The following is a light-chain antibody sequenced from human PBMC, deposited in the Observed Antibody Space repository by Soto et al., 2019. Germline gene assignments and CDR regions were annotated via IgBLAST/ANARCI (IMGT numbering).Light chain of an antibody. CDR1: QSVKTF. J-gene: IGKJ5*01. CDR3: QQYTGPPTT. CDR2: RAS. V-gene: IGKV3-11*01. Sequence: IFLTQSPATLSLSPGERATLSCRARQSVKTFLVWYQQRPGQAPRLLFYRASTRAAGIPERFSGSGSGTDFTLTITRLAPEDSEVYFCQQYTGPPTTFGQGTRLEI.